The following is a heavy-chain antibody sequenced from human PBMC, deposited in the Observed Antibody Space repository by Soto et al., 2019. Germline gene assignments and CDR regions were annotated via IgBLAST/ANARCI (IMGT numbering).Heavy chain of an antibody. CDR1: GYTFTSYY. D-gene: IGHD3-10*01. CDR2: INPSGGST. Sequence: ASVKVSCKASGYTFTSYYMHWVRQAPGQGLEWMGIINPSGGSTSYAQKFQGRVTMTRDTSTSTVYMELSSLRSEDTAVYYCAREMGDPVLWFGELLRGAFDYWGQGTLVTVSS. J-gene: IGHJ4*02. V-gene: IGHV1-46*03. CDR3: AREMGDPVLWFGELLRGAFDY.